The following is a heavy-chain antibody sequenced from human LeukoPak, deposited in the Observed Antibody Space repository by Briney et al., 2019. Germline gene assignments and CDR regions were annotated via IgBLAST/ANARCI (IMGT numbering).Heavy chain of an antibody. V-gene: IGHV4-4*09. J-gene: IGHJ4*02. CDR3: ASTRRAAVAGRFDS. D-gene: IGHD6-19*01. CDR1: GASMSSNY. CDR2: IYHSGNT. Sequence: PSETLSLTCNVSGASMSSNYWSWIRQPPGKGLEWIGCIYHSGNTNYSPSHESRVTMSVDESKNQFSLRVHFVSAADTAVYYCASTRRAAVAGRFDSWGQGTLVTVSS.